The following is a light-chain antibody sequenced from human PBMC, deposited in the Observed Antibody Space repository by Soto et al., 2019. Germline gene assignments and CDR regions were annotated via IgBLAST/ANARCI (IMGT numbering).Light chain of an antibody. CDR2: GAS. V-gene: IGKV3-15*01. CDR1: QRVSSN. Sequence: EIVMTQFPAALSVSPGERATLSCRASQRVSSNLAWYQQKPGQTPRLLIYGASSRATGLPARFSRSGSGTGLTVSITSLQCEDFAGYYFQQHNDWPGPFGQGTRLDIK. CDR3: QQHNDWPGP. J-gene: IGKJ1*01.